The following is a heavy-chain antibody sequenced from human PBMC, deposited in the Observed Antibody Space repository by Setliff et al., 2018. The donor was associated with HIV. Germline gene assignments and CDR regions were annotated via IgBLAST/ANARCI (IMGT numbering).Heavy chain of an antibody. Sequence: GGSLRLSCAASGFSISDFWMSWVRQAPGKGLEWVANIKEDGSEQYYMDSVKGRFTISRDNAKNSLYLQMSSLRAEDTAVYYCAKDHATSSWFTALLDYWGQGALVTVSS. CDR2: IKEDGSEQ. V-gene: IGHV3-7*05. CDR3: AKDHATSSWFTALLDY. CDR1: GFSISDFW. J-gene: IGHJ4*02. D-gene: IGHD6-13*01.